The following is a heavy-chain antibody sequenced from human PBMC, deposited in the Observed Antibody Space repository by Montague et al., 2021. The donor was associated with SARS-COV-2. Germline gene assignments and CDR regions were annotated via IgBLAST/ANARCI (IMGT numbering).Heavy chain of an antibody. V-gene: IGHV4-59*01. CDR3: ARDRFIAGGRLPHGFDP. J-gene: IGHJ5*02. CDR1: GGPISGYY. D-gene: IGHD6-13*01. Sequence: SETLSLTCSVSGGPISGYYCSWIRQSPGKGLEWIGYIYYSGGTIXNPSLKSRVIISVDTSKSQFSLKLSSVTAADTAVYYCARDRFIAGGRLPHGFDPWGQGTLVTVSS. CDR2: IYYSGGT.